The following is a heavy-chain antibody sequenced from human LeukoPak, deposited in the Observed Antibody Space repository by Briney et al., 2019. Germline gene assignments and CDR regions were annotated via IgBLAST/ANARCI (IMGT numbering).Heavy chain of an antibody. CDR1: GGSISSYY. CDR3: ARALSWTAGSYYSMDV. J-gene: IGHJ6*03. D-gene: IGHD3/OR15-3a*01. Sequence: SETLSLTCTVSGGSISSYYWSWIRQPPGKGLEWIGYIYYSGSTNYNPSLKSRVTISVDTSKNQFSLKLSSVTAADTAVYYCARALSWTAGSYYSMDVWGKGTTVTVSS. V-gene: IGHV4-59*01. CDR2: IYYSGST.